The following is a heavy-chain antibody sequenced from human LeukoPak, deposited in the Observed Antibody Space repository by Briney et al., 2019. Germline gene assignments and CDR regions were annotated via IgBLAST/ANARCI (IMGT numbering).Heavy chain of an antibody. V-gene: IGHV4-61*02. D-gene: IGHD1-14*01. Sequence: SETLSLTCTVSGGSISSGSYYWSWIRQPAGKGLEWIGRIYTSGSTNYNPSLESRVTISVDTSKNQFSLKLSSVTAADTAVYYCARARGQPRTFDYWGQGTLVTVSS. J-gene: IGHJ4*02. CDR1: GGSISSGSYY. CDR3: ARARGQPRTFDY. CDR2: IYTSGST.